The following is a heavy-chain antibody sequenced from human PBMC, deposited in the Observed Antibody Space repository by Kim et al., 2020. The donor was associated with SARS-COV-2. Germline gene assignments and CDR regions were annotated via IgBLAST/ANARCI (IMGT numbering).Heavy chain of an antibody. Sequence: GGSLRLSCAASGFTFSSYAMSWVRQAPGKGLEWVSAIRGRGGGTYYADSVKGRFTISRDNSKNTLFLQMNSLRAEDTAVYYCAKDGDDYDSSGQGDYWGQGTLVTVSS. CDR3: AKDGDDYDSSGQGDY. CDR2: IRGRGGGT. CDR1: GFTFSSYA. V-gene: IGHV3-23*01. D-gene: IGHD3-22*01. J-gene: IGHJ4*02.